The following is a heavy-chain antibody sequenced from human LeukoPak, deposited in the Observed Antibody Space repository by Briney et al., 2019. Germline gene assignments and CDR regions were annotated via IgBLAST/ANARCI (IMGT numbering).Heavy chain of an antibody. Sequence: PGGSLRLSCAVSGFTFSSYAMSWVRQAPGKGLEWVPAISGSGGSTYYADAVNGRITISRDNSKKTLYLQMNSLRAEDTGVYYCAKGRPQPEISLGYCSSTSCGYFDYWGQGTLVTVSS. D-gene: IGHD2-2*01. V-gene: IGHV3-23*01. CDR1: GFTFSSYA. J-gene: IGHJ4*02. CDR2: ISGSGGST. CDR3: AKGRPQPEISLGYCSSTSCGYFDY.